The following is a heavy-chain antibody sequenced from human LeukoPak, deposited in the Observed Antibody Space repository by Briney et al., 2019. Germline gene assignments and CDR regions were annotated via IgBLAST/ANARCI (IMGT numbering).Heavy chain of an antibody. CDR2: INHSGST. J-gene: IGHJ4*02. Sequence: SETLSLTCAVYGGSISGYYWSWIRQPPGKGLEWIGEINHSGSTNYNPSLKSRVTISVDTSKNQFSLKLSSVTAADTAVYYCARGSGLYYDFWSGYYTSGYFDYWGQGTLVTVSS. V-gene: IGHV4-34*01. CDR1: GGSISGYY. D-gene: IGHD3-3*01. CDR3: ARGSGLYYDFWSGYYTSGYFDY.